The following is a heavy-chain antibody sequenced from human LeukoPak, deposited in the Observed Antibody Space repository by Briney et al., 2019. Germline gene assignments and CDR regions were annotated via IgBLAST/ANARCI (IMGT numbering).Heavy chain of an antibody. CDR2: INGDGRST. CDR3: TRGGLTGQMAAFDY. J-gene: IGHJ4*02. Sequence: GGSLRLSCAASGFTLSDYWMHWVRQVQGEGPVWVSRINGDGRSTTYADSVKGRFTISRDNAKNTIFLQMTSLRDEDTAVCYCTRGGLTGQMAAFDYWGQGALVTVSS. V-gene: IGHV3-74*01. D-gene: IGHD3-9*01. CDR1: GFTLSDYW.